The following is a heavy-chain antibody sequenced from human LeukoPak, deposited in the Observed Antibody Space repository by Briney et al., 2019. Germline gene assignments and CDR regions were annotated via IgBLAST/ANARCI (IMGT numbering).Heavy chain of an antibody. J-gene: IGHJ4*02. V-gene: IGHV3-48*02. CDR1: GLTFSSYS. CDR2: ISSSSSTI. Sequence: PGRSLRLSCAASGLTFSSYSMNWVRQAPGKGLEWVSYISSSSSTIYYADSVKGRFNISRDNAKNSLYLQMNSLRDEDTAVYYCASAYYGSGSYFLSYYFDYWGQGTLVTVSS. D-gene: IGHD3-10*01. CDR3: ASAYYGSGSYFLSYYFDY.